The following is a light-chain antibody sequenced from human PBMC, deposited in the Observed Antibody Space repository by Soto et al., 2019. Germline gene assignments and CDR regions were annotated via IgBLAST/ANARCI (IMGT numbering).Light chain of an antibody. CDR3: QQRSYWPPYT. CDR2: DAS. Sequence: EIVLTQSPATLSLSPGERATLSCRASQSVSSYLAWYQQKPGQAPMLLIYDASNRATGIPARFSGSGSGTDFTLTISSLEPEDFAVYYCQQRSYWPPYTFRQGTKLEIK. CDR1: QSVSSY. J-gene: IGKJ2*01. V-gene: IGKV3-11*01.